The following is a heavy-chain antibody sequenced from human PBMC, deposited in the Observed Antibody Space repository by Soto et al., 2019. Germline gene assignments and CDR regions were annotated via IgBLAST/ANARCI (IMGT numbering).Heavy chain of an antibody. D-gene: IGHD5-18*01. CDR1: GYTFTSYA. V-gene: IGHV1-3*05. J-gene: IGHJ4*02. Sequence: QVQLVQSGAEEKKPGASVKVSCKASGYTFTSYAMHWVRQAPGQRLEWMGWINAGNGNTKYSQKFQGRVTITRDTXASTAYMELSSLRSEDTAVYYCARDGYRDWRSYAYWGQGTLVTVSS. CDR2: INAGNGNT. CDR3: ARDGYRDWRSYAY.